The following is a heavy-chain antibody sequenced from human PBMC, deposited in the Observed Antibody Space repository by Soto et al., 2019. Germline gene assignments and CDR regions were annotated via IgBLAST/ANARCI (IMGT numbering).Heavy chain of an antibody. Sequence: LSLTCAVYGGSFSGYYWSWIRQPPGKGLEWIGEINHSGSTNYNPSLKSRVTISVDTSKNQFSLKLSSVTAADTAVYYCARARGQRYRNAFLVWGQGTMVTVSS. CDR3: ARARGQRYRNAFLV. J-gene: IGHJ3*01. CDR1: GGSFSGYY. CDR2: INHSGST. V-gene: IGHV4-34*01. D-gene: IGHD3-9*01.